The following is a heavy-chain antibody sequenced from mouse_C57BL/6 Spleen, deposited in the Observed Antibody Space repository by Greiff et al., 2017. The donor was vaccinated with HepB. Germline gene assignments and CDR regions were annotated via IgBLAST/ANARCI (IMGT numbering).Heavy chain of an antibody. D-gene: IGHD2-5*01. CDR2: ISDGGSYT. J-gene: IGHJ4*01. CDR3: ARESYSNPLAMDY. CDR1: GFTFSSYA. V-gene: IGHV5-4*01. Sequence: EVQLVESGGGLVKPGGSLKLSCAASGFTFSSYAMSWVRQTPEKRLEWVATISDGGSYTYYPDNVKGRFTISRDNAKNNLYLQMSHLKSEDTAMCYCARESYSNPLAMDYWGQGTSVTVSS.